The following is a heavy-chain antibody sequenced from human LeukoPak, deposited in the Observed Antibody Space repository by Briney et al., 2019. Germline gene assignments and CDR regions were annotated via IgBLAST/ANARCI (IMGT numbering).Heavy chain of an antibody. D-gene: IGHD3-3*01. J-gene: IGHJ4*02. CDR2: ISAYNGNT. V-gene: IGHV1-18*01. CDR3: ARMGRVTIFGVAPSYFDY. Sequence: ASVKVSCKASGYTFTNYAVSWVRQAPGQGLEWMGWISAYNGNTNYAQKLQGRVTMTTDTSTSTAYMELRSLRSDDTAVYYCARMGRVTIFGVAPSYFDYWGQGTLVTVSS. CDR1: GYTFTNYA.